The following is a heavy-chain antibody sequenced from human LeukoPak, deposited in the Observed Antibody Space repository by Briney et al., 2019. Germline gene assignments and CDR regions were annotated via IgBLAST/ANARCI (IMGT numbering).Heavy chain of an antibody. D-gene: IGHD3-10*01. CDR2: IIPIFGIA. Sequence: ASVKVSCKASGGTFSSYAISWVRQAPGQGLEWMGRIIPIFGIANYAQKFQGRVTITADKSTSTAYMELSSLRSEDTAVCYCASTTMVRGVHYGMDVWGQGTTVTVSS. J-gene: IGHJ6*02. V-gene: IGHV1-69*04. CDR1: GGTFSSYA. CDR3: ASTTMVRGVHYGMDV.